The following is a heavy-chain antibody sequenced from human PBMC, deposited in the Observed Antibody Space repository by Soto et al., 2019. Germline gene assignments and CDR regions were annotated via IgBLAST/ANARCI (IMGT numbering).Heavy chain of an antibody. CDR1: GGSISSSSYY. J-gene: IGHJ5*02. Sequence: QLQLQESGPGLVKPSETLSLTCTVSGGSISSSSYYWGWIRQRPGKGLEWIGRIYYSGSTYYNPSLKSRVTISVDTSKNQFSLKLSSVTAADTAVYYCATSNWFDPWGQGTLVTVSS. V-gene: IGHV4-39*01. CDR3: ATSNWFDP. CDR2: IYYSGST.